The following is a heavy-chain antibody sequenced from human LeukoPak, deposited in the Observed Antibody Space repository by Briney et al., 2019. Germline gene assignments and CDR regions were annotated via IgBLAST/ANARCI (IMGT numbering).Heavy chain of an antibody. Sequence: GGSLRLSCSGAGFTFSRHATHWVRQAPGKGLEWGSYINAGGSSVYYGDSVKGRFTISRDDAKNSLYLQMSSLRDEDTAVYYCAKDSGIAVAGTLRAFDIWGQGTMVTVSS. CDR1: GFTFSRHA. CDR2: INAGGSSV. V-gene: IGHV3-48*03. D-gene: IGHD6-19*01. CDR3: AKDSGIAVAGTLRAFDI. J-gene: IGHJ3*02.